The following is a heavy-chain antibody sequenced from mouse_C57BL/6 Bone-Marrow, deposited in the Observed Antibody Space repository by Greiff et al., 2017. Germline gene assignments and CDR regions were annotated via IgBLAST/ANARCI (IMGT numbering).Heavy chain of an antibody. Sequence: QVQLQQPGAELVMPGASVKLSCKASGYTFTSYWMNWVQQRPGQGLEWIGEIDPSDSYTNYNQKFKGNSTLTVDNSSSTAYLQLSSLTSEDSAVYYCAGIRRGYCYAMDYWGQGTSVTVSS. D-gene: IGHD3-1*01. CDR3: AGIRRGYCYAMDY. CDR1: GYTFTSYW. J-gene: IGHJ4*01. CDR2: IDPSDSYT. V-gene: IGHV1-69*01.